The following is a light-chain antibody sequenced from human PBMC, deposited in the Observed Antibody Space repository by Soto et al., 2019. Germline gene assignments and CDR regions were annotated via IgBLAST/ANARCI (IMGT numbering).Light chain of an antibody. V-gene: IGKV4-1*01. CDR3: QQYESTPPT. J-gene: IGKJ2*01. CDR1: QSVLYSSNNKNY. CDR2: WAS. Sequence: DIVMTQSPDSLSVSLGERATINCKSSQSVLYSSNNKNYLAWYQQRPGQPPKLLIYWASTRESGVPDRFSGSGSGTDFTLTITSLQAEDVAVYYCQQYESTPPTCGQGTKLEIK.